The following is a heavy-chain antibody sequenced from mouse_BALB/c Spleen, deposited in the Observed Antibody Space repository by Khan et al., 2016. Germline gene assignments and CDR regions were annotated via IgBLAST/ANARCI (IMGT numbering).Heavy chain of an antibody. D-gene: IGHD2-1*01. CDR3: VSYLLNYFDY. V-gene: IGHV3-8*02. J-gene: IGHJ2*01. CDR1: GDSITSGY. CDR2: INYSGST. Sequence: EVQLQESGPSLVKPSQTLSLTCSVTGDSITSGYWNWIRKFPGNKLEYMGYINYSGSTYNNPSLKSRISITRDTSTNQYYLQLNSVTSEDAATYYCVSYLLNYFDYWGQGTTLTVSS.